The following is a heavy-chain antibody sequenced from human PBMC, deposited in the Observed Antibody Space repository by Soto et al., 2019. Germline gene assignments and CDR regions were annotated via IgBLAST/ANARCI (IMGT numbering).Heavy chain of an antibody. J-gene: IGHJ4*02. Sequence: EVQLLESGGGLVQPGGSLRLSGAASRFTFRNFAMSWVRQAPGKGLEWVSGISRSGDDTFYADSVKGRFTIFTDNSKNTLYLQMNSLRAEDTAIYYCGKDIYNFDWLSSDYWGQGTLVTVSS. D-gene: IGHD3-9*01. CDR1: RFTFRNFA. CDR3: GKDIYNFDWLSSDY. CDR2: ISRSGDDT. V-gene: IGHV3-23*01.